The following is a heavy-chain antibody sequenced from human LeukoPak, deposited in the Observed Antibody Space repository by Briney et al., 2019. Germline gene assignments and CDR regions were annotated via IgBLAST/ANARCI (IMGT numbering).Heavy chain of an antibody. CDR2: IYYSGST. Sequence: PSETLSLTCTVSGGSISNYYWSWIRQHPGKGLEWIGYIYYSGSTYYNPSLKSRVTISVDTSKNQFSLKLSSVTAADTAVYYCASLGYCSGGSCSRPPPPYSRFDYWGQGTLVTVSS. D-gene: IGHD2-15*01. CDR3: ASLGYCSGGSCSRPPPPYSRFDY. CDR1: GGSISNYY. V-gene: IGHV4-59*06. J-gene: IGHJ4*02.